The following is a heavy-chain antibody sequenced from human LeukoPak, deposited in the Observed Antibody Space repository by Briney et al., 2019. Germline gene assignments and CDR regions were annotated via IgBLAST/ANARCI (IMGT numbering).Heavy chain of an antibody. CDR2: MNPNSGNT. CDR3: AKDWGSYFASGSSYLDY. J-gene: IGHJ4*02. Sequence: ASVKVSCKASGYTFTSYDINWVRQATGQGLEWMGWMNPNSGNTGYAQKFQGRVTITRNTSISTAYMELSSLRSEDTAVYYCAKDWGSYFASGSSYLDYWGQGTLVTVSS. CDR1: GYTFTSYD. D-gene: IGHD3-10*01. V-gene: IGHV1-8*03.